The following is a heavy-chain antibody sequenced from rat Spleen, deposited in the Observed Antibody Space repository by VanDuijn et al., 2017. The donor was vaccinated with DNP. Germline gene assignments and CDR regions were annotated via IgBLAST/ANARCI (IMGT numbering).Heavy chain of an antibody. V-gene: IGHV3-1*01. J-gene: IGHJ2*01. CDR2: ISYSGST. Sequence: EVQLQESGPGLVKPSQSLSLTCSVTGYSITSNYWGWIRKFPGNKMEWVGHISYSGSTTYNPSLKSRISITRDTSKNQFFLQVNSVTTEDTATYYCVKRAPGNYYYGGYFDYWGQGVMVTVSS. CDR3: VKRAPGNYYYGGYFDY. D-gene: IGHD1-6*01. CDR1: GYSITSNY.